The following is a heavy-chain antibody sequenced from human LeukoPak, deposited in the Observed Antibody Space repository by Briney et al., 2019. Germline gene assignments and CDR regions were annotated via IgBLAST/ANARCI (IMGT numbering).Heavy chain of an antibody. CDR3: ARDLSSSGWSFDY. V-gene: IGHV3-74*01. D-gene: IGHD6-19*01. CDR2: INSDGRST. CDR1: GFTFSNYW. J-gene: IGHJ4*02. Sequence: PGGSLRLSCAASGFTFSNYWMHWVRQAPGKGLVWVSRINSDGRSTNYADSVKDRFTISRDNAKNTLFLQMNSLRAEDAAVYYCARDLSSSGWSFDYWGQGTLVTVSS.